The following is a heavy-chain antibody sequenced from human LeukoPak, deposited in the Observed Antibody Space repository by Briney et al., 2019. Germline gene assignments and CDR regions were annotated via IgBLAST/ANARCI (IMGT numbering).Heavy chain of an antibody. CDR2: ISDSGTTI. CDR3: ARVYIAEDN. J-gene: IGHJ4*02. Sequence: PGGSLRLSCAASGFTFSDYYMSWIRQAPGKGLEWISYISDSGTTIYYADPVKGRFTISRDNAKNSLYLQMNSLRAEDTAVYYCARVYIAEDNWGQGTLVTISS. V-gene: IGHV3-11*01. CDR1: GFTFSDYY. D-gene: IGHD2-15*01.